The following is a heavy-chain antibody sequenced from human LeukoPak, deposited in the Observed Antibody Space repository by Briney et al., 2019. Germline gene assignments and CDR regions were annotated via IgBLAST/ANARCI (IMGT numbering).Heavy chain of an antibody. CDR3: ARGGRISGSYYFDY. V-gene: IGHV1-2*02. Sequence: ASVKVSCKASGYTFTCYYMHWVRQAPGQGGEWMGWINPNSGGTNYAQKFQGRVTMTRDTSISTAYMELSRLRSDDTAVYYCARGGRISGSYYFDYWGQGTLVTVSS. CDR2: INPNSGGT. D-gene: IGHD3-10*01. CDR1: GYTFTCYY. J-gene: IGHJ4*02.